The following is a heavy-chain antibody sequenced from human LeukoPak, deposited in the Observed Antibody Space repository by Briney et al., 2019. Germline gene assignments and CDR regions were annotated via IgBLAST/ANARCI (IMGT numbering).Heavy chain of an antibody. CDR2: ISSSRSYI. J-gene: IGHJ6*02. V-gene: IGHV3-21*01. Sequence: GGSLRLSCAASGFTFSSYSMNWVRQAPGKGLEWVSSISSSRSYIYYADSVKGRFTIPRDNAKNSLYLQMNSLRAEDTAVYYCARYSSSWIRMDVWGQGTTVTVYS. CDR3: ARYSSSWIRMDV. D-gene: IGHD6-13*01. CDR1: GFTFSSYS.